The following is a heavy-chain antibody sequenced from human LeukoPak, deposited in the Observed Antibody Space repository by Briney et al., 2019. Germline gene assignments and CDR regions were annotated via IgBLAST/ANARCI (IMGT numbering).Heavy chain of an antibody. CDR1: GGSISSSSYY. CDR2: IYYSGST. Sequence: SETLSLTCTVSGGSISSSSYYWGWIRQPPGKGLEWIGSIYYSGSTYYNPSLKSRVTISVDTSKNQFSLKLSSVTAADTAVYYCAREGRQVTQLYGSYIFDYWGQGTLVTVSS. V-gene: IGHV4-39*07. CDR3: AREGRQVTQLYGSYIFDY. D-gene: IGHD4-11*01. J-gene: IGHJ4*02.